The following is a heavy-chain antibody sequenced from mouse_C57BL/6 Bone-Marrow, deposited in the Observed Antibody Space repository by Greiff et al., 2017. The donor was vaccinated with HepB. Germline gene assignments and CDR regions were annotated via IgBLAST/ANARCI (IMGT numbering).Heavy chain of an antibody. CDR3: ARWGTTVVRDY. CDR1: GYTFTSYW. D-gene: IGHD1-1*01. CDR2: INPSNGGT. J-gene: IGHJ2*01. V-gene: IGHV1-53*01. Sequence: QVQLQQPGTELVKPGASVKLSCKASGYTFTSYWMHWVKQRPGQGLAWIGNINPSNGGTNYNEKFKGKATFTADTSSNTAYMQLSSLTTEDSAIYYCARWGTTVVRDYWGQGTTLTVSS.